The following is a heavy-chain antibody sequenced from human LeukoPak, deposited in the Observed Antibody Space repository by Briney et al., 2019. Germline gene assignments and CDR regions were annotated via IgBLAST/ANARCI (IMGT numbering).Heavy chain of an antibody. CDR2: IRYDGSNK. V-gene: IGHV3-30*02. Sequence: QPGGSLRLSCAASGFTFSSYGMHWVRQAPGKGLEWVAFIRYDGSNKYYADSVKGRFTISRDNSKNTLYLQMNSLRAEDTAVYYCAKDKGIAAAGPYGGGFDYWGQGTLVTVSS. J-gene: IGHJ4*02. CDR1: GFTFSSYG. CDR3: AKDKGIAAAGPYGGGFDY. D-gene: IGHD6-13*01.